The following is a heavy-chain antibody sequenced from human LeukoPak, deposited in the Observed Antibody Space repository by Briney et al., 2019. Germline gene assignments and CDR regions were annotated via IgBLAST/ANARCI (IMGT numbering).Heavy chain of an antibody. D-gene: IGHD2-2*01. CDR1: GGTSSSYA. CDR3: ARADGYCSSTSCYGYYYYMDV. Sequence: SVKVSCKASGGTSSSYAISWVRQAPGQGLEWMGGIIPIFGTANYAQKFQGRVTITADESTSTAYMELSSLRSEDTAVYYCARADGYCSSTSCYGYYYYMDVWGKGTTVTVSS. CDR2: IIPIFGTA. V-gene: IGHV1-69*01. J-gene: IGHJ6*03.